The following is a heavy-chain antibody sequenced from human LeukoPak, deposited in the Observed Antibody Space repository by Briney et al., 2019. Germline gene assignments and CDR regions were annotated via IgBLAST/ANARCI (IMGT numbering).Heavy chain of an antibody. D-gene: IGHD1-7*01. Sequence: SVKVSCKASGGTFSSYAISWVRQAPGQGLEWMGGIIPIFGTANYAQKFQGRVTITADKSTSTAYMELSSLRSEDTAAYYCAREVELLIDPWGQGTLVTVSS. J-gene: IGHJ5*02. V-gene: IGHV1-69*06. CDR2: IIPIFGTA. CDR1: GGTFSSYA. CDR3: AREVELLIDP.